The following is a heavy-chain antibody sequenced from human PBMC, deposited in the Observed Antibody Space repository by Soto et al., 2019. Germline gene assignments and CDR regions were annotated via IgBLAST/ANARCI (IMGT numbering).Heavy chain of an antibody. CDR3: AKLQSRELGRGDFDI. J-gene: IGHJ3*02. CDR2: ISGSGGSI. Sequence: EVQLLESGGGFVQPGGSLRLSCEDSGFTFSSYGMSWVRQSPGKGLEWVSGISGSGGSIYYADSVKGRFTISRDNSKNTLYLQMNSLRAEDTAVYYCAKLQSRELGRGDFDIWGQGTMVTVSS. V-gene: IGHV3-23*01. CDR1: GFTFSSYG. D-gene: IGHD7-27*01.